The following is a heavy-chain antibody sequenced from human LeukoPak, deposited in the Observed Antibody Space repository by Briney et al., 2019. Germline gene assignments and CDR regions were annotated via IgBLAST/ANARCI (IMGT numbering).Heavy chain of an antibody. CDR2: IIPIFGTA. CDR3: ASRRYYYGSGTFDY. D-gene: IGHD3-10*01. CDR1: GGTVSSYA. V-gene: IGHV1-69*13. J-gene: IGHJ4*02. Sequence: GASVKVSCKASGGTVSSYAISWVRQAPGQGLEWMGGIIPIFGTANYAQKFQGRVTITADESTSTAYMELSSLRSEDTAVYYCASRRYYYGSGTFDYWGQGTLVTVSS.